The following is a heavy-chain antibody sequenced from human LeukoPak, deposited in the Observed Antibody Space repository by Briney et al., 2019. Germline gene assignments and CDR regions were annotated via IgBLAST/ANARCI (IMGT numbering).Heavy chain of an antibody. D-gene: IGHD6-19*01. CDR2: INHSGST. V-gene: IGHV4-34*01. CDR1: GGSFSGYY. J-gene: IGHJ4*02. Sequence: PSETLSLTCAVYGGSFSGYYWSWIRQPPGKGLEWVGEINHSGSTSYNPSLKSRVTISVDTSKNQFSLKLSSVTAADTAVYYCARGLQWLVKYYFDYWGQGTLVTVSS. CDR3: ARGLQWLVKYYFDY.